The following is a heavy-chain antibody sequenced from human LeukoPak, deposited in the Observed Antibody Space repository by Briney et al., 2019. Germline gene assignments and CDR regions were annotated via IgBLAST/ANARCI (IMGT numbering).Heavy chain of an antibody. CDR3: AKDSGAQWLGEFDY. Sequence: PGGSLRLSCAASGFTFSSHAMSWVRQTPGKGLEWVSVISGSGGSTNYADSVKGRFTISRDNSKNTLYLQMNSLRAEDTAVYYCAKDSGAQWLGEFDYWGQGTLVTVSS. V-gene: IGHV3-23*01. CDR1: GFTFSSHA. CDR2: ISGSGGST. J-gene: IGHJ4*02. D-gene: IGHD6-19*01.